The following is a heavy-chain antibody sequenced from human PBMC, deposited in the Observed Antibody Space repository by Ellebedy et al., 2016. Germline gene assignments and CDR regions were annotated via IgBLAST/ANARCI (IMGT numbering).Heavy chain of an antibody. Sequence: SETLSLTCGVSGGSMSNKYWSWIRQPPGRGLEWIGYISYSGSTNYNPSLKSRVTISVDTSRNQFSLTVNSVTAADTAVYYCARTYPYGSGSNYLDFWGQGTLVTVSS. CDR3: ARTYPYGSGSNYLDF. CDR1: GGSMSNKY. J-gene: IGHJ4*02. D-gene: IGHD3-10*01. CDR2: ISYSGST. V-gene: IGHV4-59*01.